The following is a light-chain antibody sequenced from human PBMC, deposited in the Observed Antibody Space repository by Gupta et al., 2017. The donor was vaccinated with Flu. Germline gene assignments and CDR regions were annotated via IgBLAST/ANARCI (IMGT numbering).Light chain of an antibody. J-gene: IGKJ4*01. CDR2: DVS. CDR3: QHRSTRPLT. CDR1: QSVSNY. V-gene: IGKV3-11*01. Sequence: EIVLTQSPATLYLSPGERATLSCRASQSVSNYLAWYQQRPGQAPRLLIYDVSNRATGIPARFSGSGSETDFTLTISSLEPEDYAVYYCQHRSTRPLTFGGGTKVEI.